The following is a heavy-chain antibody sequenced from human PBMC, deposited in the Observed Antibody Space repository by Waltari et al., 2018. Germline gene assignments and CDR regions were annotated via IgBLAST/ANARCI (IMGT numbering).Heavy chain of an antibody. CDR2: IYCSGST. CDR3: ARESVAGRDY. V-gene: IGHV4-59*11. J-gene: IGHJ4*02. D-gene: IGHD6-19*01. Sequence: VQLQESGTGLVKPSETLSLTCTVSGGSISSHYWSCIRQPPGKELEGIGCIYCSGSTNYNPSLKLRVTISVDTSKNPFSLKLSAVTAADTAVYYCARESVAGRDYWGQGTLVTVSS. CDR1: GGSISSHY.